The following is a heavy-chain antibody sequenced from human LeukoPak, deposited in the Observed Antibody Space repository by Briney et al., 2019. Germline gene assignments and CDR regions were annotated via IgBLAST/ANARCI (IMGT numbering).Heavy chain of an antibody. CDR1: GFTFDDYA. CDR2: ISWNSGSI. Sequence: GRSLRLFCGASGFTFDDYAMHWARQAPGKGLEEVSSISWNSGSIVYADSVKGRFTISRDNAKNSLYLQMNSLRAEDTALYYCAKDIGVAAADAFDIWGQGTMVTVSS. CDR3: AKDIGVAAADAFDI. V-gene: IGHV3-9*01. D-gene: IGHD6-13*01. J-gene: IGHJ3*02.